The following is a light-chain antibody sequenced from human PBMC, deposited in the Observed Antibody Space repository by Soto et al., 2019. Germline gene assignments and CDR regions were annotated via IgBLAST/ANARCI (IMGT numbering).Light chain of an antibody. Sequence: QSVLTQPASVSGSPGQSITISCTGASSDVGGYNYVSWYQQHPGKAPKLMIYEVSHRPSEISNRFSDSKSGSTASLTISGLQAEDEADYYCSSYTSSTTLHVFGTGTKVTVL. V-gene: IGLV2-14*01. J-gene: IGLJ1*01. CDR1: SSDVGGYNY. CDR3: SSYTSSTTLHV. CDR2: EVS.